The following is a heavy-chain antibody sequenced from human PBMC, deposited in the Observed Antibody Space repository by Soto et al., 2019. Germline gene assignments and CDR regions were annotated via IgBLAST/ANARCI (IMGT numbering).Heavy chain of an antibody. CDR2: IIPIFGTA. CDR3: ARGVVVVAVTRYYYGMDV. J-gene: IGHJ6*02. D-gene: IGHD2-15*01. CDR1: GGTISSYA. V-gene: IGHV1-69*12. Sequence: QVQLVQSGAEVKKPGSSVKVSCKASGGTISSYAISWVRQAPGQGLEWMGGIIPIFGTANYAQKFQGRVTITADESTSTAYMELSSLRSEDTAVYYCARGVVVVAVTRYYYGMDVWGQGTTVTVSS.